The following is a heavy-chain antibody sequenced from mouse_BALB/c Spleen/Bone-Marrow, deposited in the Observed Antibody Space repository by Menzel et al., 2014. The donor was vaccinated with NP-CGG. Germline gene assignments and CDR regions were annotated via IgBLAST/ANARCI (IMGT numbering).Heavy chain of an antibody. Sequence: EVMLVESGGGLVKPGGSLKLSCAASGFTFSSYAMSWVRQTPEKRLEWVATISSGGSYTYYPDSVKGRFTISRDNAKSTLYMQMSSLRSEDTAMYYCARRTLYRYDAGAMDYWGQGTSVTVSS. CDR2: ISSGGSYT. D-gene: IGHD2-14*01. V-gene: IGHV5-9-1*01. CDR3: ARRTLYRYDAGAMDY. CDR1: GFTFSSYA. J-gene: IGHJ4*01.